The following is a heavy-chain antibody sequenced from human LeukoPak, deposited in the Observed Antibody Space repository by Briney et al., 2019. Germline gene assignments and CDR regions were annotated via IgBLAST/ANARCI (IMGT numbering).Heavy chain of an antibody. CDR2: ISGSGGST. D-gene: IGHD4/OR15-4a*01. V-gene: IGHV3-23*01. CDR3: AKDAKYVFFDY. Sequence: EGSLRLSCAASGFTFSSYVMSWVRQAPGKGLEWVSAISGSGGSTYYADSVKGRFTVSRDNSKNTLYLQMNSLRAEDTAVYYCAKDAKYVFFDYWGQGTLVTVSS. CDR1: GFTFSSYV. J-gene: IGHJ4*02.